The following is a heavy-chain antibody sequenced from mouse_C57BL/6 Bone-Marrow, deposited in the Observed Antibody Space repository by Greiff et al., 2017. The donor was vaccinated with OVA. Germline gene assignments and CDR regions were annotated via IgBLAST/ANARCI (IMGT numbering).Heavy chain of an antibody. CDR1: GYTFTSYT. J-gene: IGHJ2*01. D-gene: IGHD2-12*01. Sequence: QVQLKQSGAELARPGASVKMSCKASGYTFTSYTMHWVKQRPGQGLEWIGYINPRGGYTKYNQKFKDKATLTADKSSSTAYMQLSSLTSEDSAVYYCERWGRRRYFDYWGQGTTLTVSS. CDR3: ERWGRRRYFDY. CDR2: INPRGGYT. V-gene: IGHV1-4*01.